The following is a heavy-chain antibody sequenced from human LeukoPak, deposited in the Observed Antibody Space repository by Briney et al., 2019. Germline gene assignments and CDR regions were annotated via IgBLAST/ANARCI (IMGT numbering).Heavy chain of an antibody. CDR2: IIPIFGTA. Sequence: GASVKVSRKASGGTFSSYAISWVRQAPGQGLEWMGGIIPIFGTANYAQKFQGRVTITADESTSTAYMELSSLRSEDTAVYYCARDITSDGSGSYAALWGQGTLVTVSS. V-gene: IGHV1-69*13. CDR1: GGTFSSYA. J-gene: IGHJ4*02. CDR3: ARDITSDGSGSYAAL. D-gene: IGHD3-10*01.